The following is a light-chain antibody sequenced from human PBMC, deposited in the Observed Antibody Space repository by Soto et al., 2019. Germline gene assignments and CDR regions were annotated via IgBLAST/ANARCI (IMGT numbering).Light chain of an antibody. CDR1: RSVTSRY. V-gene: IGKV3-20*01. Sequence: IVLTQSPGTLSLSPGERATLSCRASRSVTSRYLAWYQQKPGQAPRLLIYGASSRATGIPDRFSGSGSGTDFTLTISRLEPEDFAVYSCQQYGYSPYTFGQGTKLEIK. J-gene: IGKJ2*01. CDR3: QQYGYSPYT. CDR2: GAS.